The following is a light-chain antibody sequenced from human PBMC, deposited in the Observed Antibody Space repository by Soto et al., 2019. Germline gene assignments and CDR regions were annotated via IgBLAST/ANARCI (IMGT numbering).Light chain of an antibody. CDR2: GAS. CDR3: QQYNTWPPKYT. Sequence: EIVMTQSPATLSVSPGGRATLSCRASQSVSSYLAWYQQRPGQPPRLLIYGASTRATGIPARFSGSGSGTEVSLTISSLQSEDFAVYYCQQYNTWPPKYTVGQGTKLEIK. J-gene: IGKJ2*01. CDR1: QSVSSY. V-gene: IGKV3-15*01.